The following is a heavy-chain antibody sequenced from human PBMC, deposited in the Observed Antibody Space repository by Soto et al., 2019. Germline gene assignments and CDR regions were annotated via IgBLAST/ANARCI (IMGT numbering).Heavy chain of an antibody. CDR2: IYYRGNT. CDR1: GDSIARGAYY. CDR3: FDH. J-gene: IGHJ4*02. D-gene: IGHD3-10*02. Sequence: PSETLSLTCTVSGDSIARGAYYWTWIRQHPGQGLEWLGYIYYRGNTYYNPSLESRVSISLDSLKTEDTALYYCVRAYENSNYYFDHWGRGTLVTVSS. V-gene: IGHV4-30-4*02.